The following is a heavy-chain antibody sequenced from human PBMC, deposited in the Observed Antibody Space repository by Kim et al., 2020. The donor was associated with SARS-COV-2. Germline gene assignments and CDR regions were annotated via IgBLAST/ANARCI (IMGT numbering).Heavy chain of an antibody. D-gene: IGHD3-22*01. Sequence: SETLSLTCAVYGGSFSGYYWSWIRQPPGKGLEWIGEINHSGSTNYNPSLKSRVTISVHTSKNQFSLKLSSVTAADTAVYYCAAHYYYDTAGAFDIWGQGKMVTVSS. CDR1: GGSFSGYY. J-gene: IGHJ3*02. CDR2: INHSGST. V-gene: IGHV4-34*01. CDR3: AAHYYYDTAGAFDI.